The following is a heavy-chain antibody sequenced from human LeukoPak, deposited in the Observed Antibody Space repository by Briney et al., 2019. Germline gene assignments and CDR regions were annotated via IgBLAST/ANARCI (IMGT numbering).Heavy chain of an antibody. CDR1: GFTFSSYA. D-gene: IGHD2-21*02. CDR2: ITSSNAPT. V-gene: IGHV3-23*01. J-gene: IGHJ4*02. Sequence: PGGSLKPSCAASGFTFSSYAMTWVRQAPGKGLEWVSTITSSNAPTNYADSVKGRFAISRDNSRNTLYLQMNSLRAEDTAIYYCAKSCGGDCYYCDYWGQGTLVTVSS. CDR3: AKSCGGDCYYCDY.